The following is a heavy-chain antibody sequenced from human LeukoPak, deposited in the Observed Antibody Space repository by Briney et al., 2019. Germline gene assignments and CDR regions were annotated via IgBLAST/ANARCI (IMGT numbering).Heavy chain of an antibody. V-gene: IGHV3-23*01. D-gene: IGHD4-17*01. CDR3: AKDPNGDYVGAFDS. Sequence: PGGSLRLSCAASGFTITAYAMSWGRQSPGKGLEWVSGIGITSEYIHYADSGKGRFTISRDNSKNTVYLEMSSLRAEDAAVYYCAKDPNGDYVGAFDSWGQGTMVIVS. CDR2: IGITSEYI. CDR1: GFTITAYA. J-gene: IGHJ3*02.